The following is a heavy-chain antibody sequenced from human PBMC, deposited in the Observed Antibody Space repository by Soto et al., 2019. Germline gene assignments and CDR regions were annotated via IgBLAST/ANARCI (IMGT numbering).Heavy chain of an antibody. J-gene: IGHJ4*02. V-gene: IGHV4-34*01. CDR1: GGSFSGYY. CDR2: INHSGST. CDR3: AREGLALGADY. Sequence: QVQLQQWGAGLLKPSETLSLTCAVYGGSFSGYYWSWIRQPPGKGLEWIGEINHSGSTNYNPSLKRRVTISVDTSKNQFSLKLSSATAADTAVYYCAREGLALGADYWGQGTLVTVSS. D-gene: IGHD3-16*01.